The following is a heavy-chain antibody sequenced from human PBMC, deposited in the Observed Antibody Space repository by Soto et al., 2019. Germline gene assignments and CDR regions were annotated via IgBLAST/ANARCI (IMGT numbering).Heavy chain of an antibody. CDR3: ARGGRDGYNWCFDY. CDR1: GFSFTNYG. J-gene: IGHJ4*02. CDR2: ISSGSSPI. V-gene: IGHV3-48*04. D-gene: IGHD5-12*01. Sequence: GGSLRLSCAASGFSFTNYGMNWVRQAPGKGLEWLSYISSGSSPIYYAGSVKGRFTISRDNAKNSLYLQMNSLRAEDTAVYYCARGGRDGYNWCFDYWGQGTLVTVSS.